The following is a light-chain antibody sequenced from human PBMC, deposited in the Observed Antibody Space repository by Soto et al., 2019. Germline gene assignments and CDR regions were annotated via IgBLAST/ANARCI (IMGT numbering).Light chain of an antibody. V-gene: IGKV2-28*01. Sequence: DIVMTESPLSLPVTPGEPASISCRSDQSLPHSDGYTYFNWYLQKPGQPPQLLIYVTSTRASGVPDRFSGSASGTDFTLKISRVEVEDVGVYYCMQAHQIPYTFGQGTKLEIK. CDR1: QSLPHSDGYTY. CDR2: VTS. J-gene: IGKJ2*01. CDR3: MQAHQIPYT.